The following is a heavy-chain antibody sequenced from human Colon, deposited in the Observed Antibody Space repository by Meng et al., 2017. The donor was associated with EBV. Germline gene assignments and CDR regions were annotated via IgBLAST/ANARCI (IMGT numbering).Heavy chain of an antibody. CDR2: IYHGGTT. CDR3: ARGPYCGGDCYWFDP. Sequence: LLLQGSASGLVHPSQSLSLTCAVAGDSISSGDYSWSWIRQPPGQGLEWIGYIYHGGTTYNTSLKSRVTISVDNSKNQFSLRLTSVTAADTAVYYCARGPYCGGDCYWFDPWGQGTLVTVSS. D-gene: IGHD2-21*02. J-gene: IGHJ5*02. V-gene: IGHV4-30-2*01. CDR1: GDSISSGDYS.